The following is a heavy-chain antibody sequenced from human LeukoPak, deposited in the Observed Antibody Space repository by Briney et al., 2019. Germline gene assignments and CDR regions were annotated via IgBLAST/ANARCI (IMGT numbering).Heavy chain of an antibody. CDR1: GFTFSSYA. J-gene: IGHJ3*02. CDR3: ARVSYSSGWESFGAFDI. D-gene: IGHD6-19*01. Sequence: GGSLRLSCAASGFTFSSYAMHWVRQAPGKGLEWVAVISYDGSNKYYADSVKGRFTISRDNSETTLYLQMNSLRAEDTAVYYCARVSYSSGWESFGAFDIWGQGTMVTVSS. V-gene: IGHV3-30*04. CDR2: ISYDGSNK.